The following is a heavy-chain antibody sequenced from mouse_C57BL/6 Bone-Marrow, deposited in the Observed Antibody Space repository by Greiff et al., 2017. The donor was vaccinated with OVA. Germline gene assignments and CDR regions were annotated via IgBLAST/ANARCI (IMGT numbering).Heavy chain of an antibody. CDR3: TSIYYGNYVAMDY. CDR2: IDPENGDT. Sequence: EVQLQQSGAELVRPGASVKLSCTASGFNIKDDYMHWVKQRPEQGLEWIGWIDPENGDTEYASKFQGKATITADTSSNTAYLQLSSLTSEDTAVYYCTSIYYGNYVAMDYWGQGTSVTVSS. J-gene: IGHJ4*01. D-gene: IGHD2-1*01. V-gene: IGHV14-4*01. CDR1: GFNIKDDY.